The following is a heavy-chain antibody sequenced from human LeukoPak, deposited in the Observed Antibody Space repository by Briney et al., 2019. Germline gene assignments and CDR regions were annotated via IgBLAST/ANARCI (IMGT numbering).Heavy chain of an antibody. CDR2: IDRSGRT. V-gene: IGHV4-38-2*02. D-gene: IGHD3-3*01. CDR1: SYSISSGYY. CDR3: ARVPHGETISGVVLYWFDP. J-gene: IGHJ5*02. Sequence: SETLSPACTVSSYSISSGYYWGWIRQPPGKGLEWIGSIDRSGRTYYNPSLNSRVTISVDTSKNQFSLKLSSVTTADTAVYYCARVPHGETISGVVLYWFDPWGQGTLVTVSS.